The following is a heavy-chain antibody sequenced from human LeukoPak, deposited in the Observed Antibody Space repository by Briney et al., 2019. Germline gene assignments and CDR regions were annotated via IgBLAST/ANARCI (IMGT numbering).Heavy chain of an antibody. CDR1: DGSISSYY. V-gene: IGHV4-4*07. D-gene: IGHD5-18*01. Sequence: SETLSLTCTVPDGSISSYYWSWIRQPAGKGLEWIGRIYTSGSTKYNPSLKSRVTMSVETSKNQFSLKMTSVTAADTAVYFCARSGRGYTYGTYYYYMDVWGKGTTVTVSS. J-gene: IGHJ6*03. CDR3: ARSGRGYTYGTYYYYMDV. CDR2: IYTSGST.